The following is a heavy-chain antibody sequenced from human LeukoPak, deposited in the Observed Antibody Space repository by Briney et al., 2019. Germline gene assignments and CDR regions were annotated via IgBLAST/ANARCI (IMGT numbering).Heavy chain of an antibody. CDR1: GGSISSYY. D-gene: IGHD3-10*01. CDR3: ARVRLLWFGELEGPVFDY. CDR2: IYYSGST. Sequence: PSETLSLTCTVSGGSISSYYWSWIRQPPGKGLEWIGYIYYSGSTNYNPSLKSRVTISVDTSKNQFSLKLSSVTAADTAVYYCARVRLLWFGELEGPVFDYWGQGTLVTVSS. V-gene: IGHV4-59*08. J-gene: IGHJ4*02.